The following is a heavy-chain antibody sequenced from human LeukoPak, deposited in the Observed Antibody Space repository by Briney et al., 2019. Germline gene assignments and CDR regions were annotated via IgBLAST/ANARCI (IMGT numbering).Heavy chain of an antibody. J-gene: IGHJ4*02. CDR1: GFTFNNYA. CDR2: TAGSGISK. CDR3: ARLPTFYYDSSGYHYDY. Sequence: GGSLRLSCVASGFTFNNYAMSWVRQAPGRGLEWASSTAGSGISKDYADSVKGRFTISKDKSKNTLYLQMDNLRAEDTGVYFCARLPTFYYDSSGYHYDYWGQGTLVTVSA. D-gene: IGHD3-22*01. V-gene: IGHV3-23*01.